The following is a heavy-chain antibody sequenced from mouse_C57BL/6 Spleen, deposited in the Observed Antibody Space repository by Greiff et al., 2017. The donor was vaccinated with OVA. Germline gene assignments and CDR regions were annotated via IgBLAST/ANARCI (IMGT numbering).Heavy chain of an antibody. D-gene: IGHD1-1*01. V-gene: IGHV1-77*01. Sequence: QVQLQQSGAELVKPGASVKISCKASGYTFTDYYINWVKPRPGQGLEWIGKIGPGSGSTYYNEKFKGKATLTADKSSSTAYMQLSSLTSEDSAVYFCARGGADYYGSSYWYFDVWGTGTTVTVSS. CDR3: ARGGADYYGSSYWYFDV. CDR1: GYTFTDYY. CDR2: IGPGSGST. J-gene: IGHJ1*03.